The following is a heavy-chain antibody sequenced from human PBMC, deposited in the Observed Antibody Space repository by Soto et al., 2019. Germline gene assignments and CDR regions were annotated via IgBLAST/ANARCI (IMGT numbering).Heavy chain of an antibody. CDR3: AQTRVGGTFYTPLGF. J-gene: IGHJ4*02. D-gene: IGHD1-7*01. Sequence: QVQLVESGGGVVQPGGSLRLSCQASGFNFDNYGMHWVRQAPGKGLEWVAVITYDGSFQYYADSVKGRFTISRDNSKNTLFLHLKNMKPEDTAVDHCAQTRVGGTFYTPLGFWGQVTLVTVSS. CDR2: ITYDGSFQ. CDR1: GFNFDNYG. V-gene: IGHV3-30*18.